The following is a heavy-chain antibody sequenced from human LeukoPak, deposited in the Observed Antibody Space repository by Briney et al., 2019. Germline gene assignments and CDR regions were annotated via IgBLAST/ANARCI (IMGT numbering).Heavy chain of an antibody. D-gene: IGHD1-26*01. Sequence: SGTLSLTCAVYGGTFSGNYWSWIRQPPGKRLEWVGESNDSGGTNYNPSLKSRVTISADKSKNQVSLKLTSVTAADTAVYYCARLSVIVGAALEYYYYMDVWGQGTTVTVSS. CDR2: SNDSGGT. J-gene: IGHJ6*03. V-gene: IGHV4-34*01. CDR3: ARLSVIVGAALEYYYYMDV. CDR1: GGTFSGNY.